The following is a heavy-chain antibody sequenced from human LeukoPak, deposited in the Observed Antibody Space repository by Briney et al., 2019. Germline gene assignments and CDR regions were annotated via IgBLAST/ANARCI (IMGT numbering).Heavy chain of an antibody. D-gene: IGHD2-8*01. CDR2: ISGSGSTT. Sequence: GGSLRLSCAASGRTFSNYVMSWVRQAPGKGLEWVSEISGSGSTTSYADSMKGRCSISRDNSKNTLYLQIKSLRVEDTAVYYCATQWCMHCYMDVWGKGTTVTVSS. J-gene: IGHJ6*03. CDR1: GRTFSNYV. V-gene: IGHV3-23*01. CDR3: ATQWCMHCYMDV.